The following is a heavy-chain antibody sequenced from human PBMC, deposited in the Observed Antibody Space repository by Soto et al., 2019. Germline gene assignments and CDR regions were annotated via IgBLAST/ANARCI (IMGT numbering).Heavy chain of an antibody. V-gene: IGHV3-23*01. CDR2: ISGDSGAI. Sequence: EVQLLESGGGLVQPGGSLRLSCADSGFTFSTSSMSWVRQAPGKVLEWDSAISGDSGAIYYADSVKGRITIARDNSRDTLYLQMNSLRAEDTALYFCARGGRFTFGFDYWGQGTLISVYS. CDR3: ARGGRFTFGFDY. D-gene: IGHD3-16*01. J-gene: IGHJ4*02. CDR1: GFTFSTSS.